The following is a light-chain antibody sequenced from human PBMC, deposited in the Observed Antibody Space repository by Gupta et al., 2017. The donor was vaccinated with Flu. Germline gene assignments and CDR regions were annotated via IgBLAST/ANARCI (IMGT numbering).Light chain of an antibody. CDR3: QQYNNWPPSWT. CDR1: QSVSSN. Sequence: ELVMTQSPATLSVSPGERATLSCRASQSVSSNLAWYQQKPGQAPRPLIYGASTRATGIPARFSGSGCGTEFTLTISSLQSEDFAVYYCQQYNNWPPSWTFGQGTKVEIK. CDR2: GAS. V-gene: IGKV3D-15*01. J-gene: IGKJ1*01.